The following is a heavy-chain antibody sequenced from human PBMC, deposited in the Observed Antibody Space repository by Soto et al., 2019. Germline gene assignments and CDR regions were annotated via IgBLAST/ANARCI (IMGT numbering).Heavy chain of an antibody. CDR1: GFTFSSYG. CDR3: ARERSLAARFLVY. J-gene: IGHJ4*02. D-gene: IGHD6-6*01. V-gene: IGHV3-33*01. CDR2: IWYDGSNK. Sequence: GVSLRLSCAASGFTFSSYGMHWVRQAPGKGLEWVAVIWYDGSNKYYADSVKGRFTISRDNSKNTLYLQMNSLRAEDTAVYYCARERSLAARFLVYCGQGTLVTVSS.